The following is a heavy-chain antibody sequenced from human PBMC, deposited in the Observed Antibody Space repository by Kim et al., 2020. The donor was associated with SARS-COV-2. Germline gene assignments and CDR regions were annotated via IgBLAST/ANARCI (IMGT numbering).Heavy chain of an antibody. Sequence: HHPTLRRRVTISVDTSKNQFSLKLSSVTAADTAVYYCARDRRDYYYMDVWGKGTTVTVSS. V-gene: IGHV4-59*01. CDR3: ARDRRDYYYMDV. J-gene: IGHJ6*03.